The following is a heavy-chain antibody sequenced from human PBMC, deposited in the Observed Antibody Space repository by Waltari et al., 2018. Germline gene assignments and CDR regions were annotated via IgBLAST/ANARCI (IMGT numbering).Heavy chain of an antibody. Sequence: QLQLQESGPGLVKPSETLSLTCTVSGGSITSSSSYGGWIRQPPGKGLEWIGSIYYNGNTYANPSIKSRLTVSVDTPKTQLSLKLGSVTAADTAVYYCAREPMITVVTPCCDHGGPGTRVTVSS. J-gene: IGHJ4*02. V-gene: IGHV4-39*07. CDR3: AREPMITVVTPCCDH. CDR2: IYYNGNT. CDR1: GGSITSSSSY. D-gene: IGHD3-16*01.